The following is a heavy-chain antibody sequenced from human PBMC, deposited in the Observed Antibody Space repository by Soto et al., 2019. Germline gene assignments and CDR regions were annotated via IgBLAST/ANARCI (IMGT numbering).Heavy chain of an antibody. CDR3: ARLPSRHLVDY. D-gene: IGHD3-3*02. CDR2: MFYGVST. CDR1: GSSINSSGYY. V-gene: IGHV4-39*01. Sequence: AETLSLTCTVSGSSINSSGYYWGWIRQPPGKGLEWIGSMFYGVSTYYNPSLKSRVTVSVDTSKNQFSLNLRSVTAADTAVYYCARLPSRHLVDYWGQGTLVTVSS. J-gene: IGHJ4*02.